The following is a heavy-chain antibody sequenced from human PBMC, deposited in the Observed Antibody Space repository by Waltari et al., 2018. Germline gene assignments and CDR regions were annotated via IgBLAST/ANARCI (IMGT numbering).Heavy chain of an antibody. V-gene: IGHV4-4*02. Sequence: QLQLQESGPGLVKHSGTLSLTCAVSGDYMSTSAYWSWVRQPPGKGREWIGQVRGDGKTNYNPSFASRVTMSLDTSTYHFALKLTSATAADTALYYCARDRGRGLYLDTWGQGTLVTVSP. D-gene: IGHD1-1*01. CDR2: VRGDGKT. CDR1: GDYMSTSAY. J-gene: IGHJ4*02. CDR3: ARDRGRGLYLDT.